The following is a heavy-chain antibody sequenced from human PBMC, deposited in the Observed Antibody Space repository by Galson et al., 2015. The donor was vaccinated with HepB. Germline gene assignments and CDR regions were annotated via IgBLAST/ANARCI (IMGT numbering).Heavy chain of an antibody. V-gene: IGHV3-9*01. J-gene: IGHJ3*02. Sequence: SLRLSCAASGFTFDDYAMHWVRQAPGKGLEWVSGISWNSGSIGYADSVKGRFTISRDNAKNSLYLQMNSLRAEDTALYYCAKGVGYYDSSGDPHDAFDIWGQGTMVTVSS. CDR1: GFTFDDYA. D-gene: IGHD3-22*01. CDR3: AKGVGYYDSSGDPHDAFDI. CDR2: ISWNSGSI.